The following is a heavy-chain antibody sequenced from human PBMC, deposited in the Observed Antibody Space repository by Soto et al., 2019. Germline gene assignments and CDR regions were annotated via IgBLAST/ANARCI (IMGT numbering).Heavy chain of an antibody. V-gene: IGHV3-7*01. D-gene: IGHD2-2*01. CDR3: ARPARECSSPGCAN. Sequence: EVQLVESGGGLVQPGGSLRLSCVVSGLTFSNYWMSWVRQAPGKGLDWVANINRDGSETYYVDSVKGRFTISRDNIKNSLYLQMTSLRAEDTAVYYCARPARECSSPGCANWGQGTLVTVSS. CDR2: INRDGSET. CDR1: GLTFSNYW. J-gene: IGHJ4*02.